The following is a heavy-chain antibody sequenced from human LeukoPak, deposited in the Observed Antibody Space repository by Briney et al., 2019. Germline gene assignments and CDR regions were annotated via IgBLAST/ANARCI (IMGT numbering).Heavy chain of an antibody. V-gene: IGHV4-61*01. CDR2: IYYSGST. CDR1: GGSVSSGSYY. Sequence: SETLSLTCTVSGGSVSSGSYYWNWIRQPPGKGLEWIGYIYYSGSTNYNPSLKSRVTISVDTSKNQFSLKLSSVTAADTAVYYCARENDAFDIWGQGTMVTVSS. CDR3: ARENDAFDI. J-gene: IGHJ3*02.